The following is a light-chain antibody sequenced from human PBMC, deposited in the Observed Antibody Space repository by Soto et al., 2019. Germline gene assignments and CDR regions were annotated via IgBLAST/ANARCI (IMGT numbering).Light chain of an antibody. J-gene: IGKJ1*01. V-gene: IGKV4-1*01. CDR2: WAS. Sequence: DIVMTQSPDSLAVSLGERATINCKSSQSVLYSSNNKNYLAGYQQKPGRPAKLLIYWASTRESGVPDRFSGSGSGTDFPLTISSLQAEDVAVYYCQQYYSTPLTFGQGTKVEIK. CDR3: QQYYSTPLT. CDR1: QSVLYSSNNKNY.